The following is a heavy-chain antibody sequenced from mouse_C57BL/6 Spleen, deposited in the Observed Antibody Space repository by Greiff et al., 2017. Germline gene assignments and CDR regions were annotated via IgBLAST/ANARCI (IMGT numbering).Heavy chain of an antibody. CDR2: IDPSDSET. Sequence: QVQLQQPGAELVRPGSSVKLSCKASGYTFTSYWMHWVKQRPIQGLEWIGNIDPSDSETHYHQKFKDKATLTVDKSSSTAYMQLSSLTSEYSAVYYGARSDYYGSSLYYVDYWGQGTTLTVSS. J-gene: IGHJ2*01. V-gene: IGHV1-52*01. D-gene: IGHD1-1*01. CDR3: ARSDYYGSSLYYVDY. CDR1: GYTFTSYW.